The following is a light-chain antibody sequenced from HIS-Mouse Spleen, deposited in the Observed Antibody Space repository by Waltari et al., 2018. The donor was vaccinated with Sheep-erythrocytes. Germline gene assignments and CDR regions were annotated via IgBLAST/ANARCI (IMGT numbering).Light chain of an antibody. J-gene: IGLJ1*01. Sequence: QSALTQPRSVSGSPGQSVTISCTGTSSDVGGSTYVSWYQQPPGKAPKLMIYDGSKRPSGVPDRFSGSKSGNTASLTISGLQAEDEADYYCCSYAGSYNHVFATGTKVTVL. CDR1: SSDVGGSTY. V-gene: IGLV2-11*01. CDR2: DGS. CDR3: CSYAGSYNHV.